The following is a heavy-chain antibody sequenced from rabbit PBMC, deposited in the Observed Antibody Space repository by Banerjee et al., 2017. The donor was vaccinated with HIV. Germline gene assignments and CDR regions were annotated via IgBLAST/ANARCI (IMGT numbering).Heavy chain of an antibody. CDR2: IDPVFGST. Sequence: QSLEESGGGLVQPGGSLKLSCKASGFDFSSYYMSWVRQAPGKGLEWIGYIDPVFGSTYYASWVNGRFTISSDNAQNTVDLQMNSLTAADTATYFCARAGYGGYGLNLWGPGTLVTVS. J-gene: IGHJ4*01. CDR3: ARAGYGGYGLNL. V-gene: IGHV1S7*01. CDR1: GFDFSSYY. D-gene: IGHD6-1*01.